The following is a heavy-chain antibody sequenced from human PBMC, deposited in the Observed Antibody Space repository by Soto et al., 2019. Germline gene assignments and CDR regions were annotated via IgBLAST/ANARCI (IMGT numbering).Heavy chain of an antibody. D-gene: IGHD2-15*01. Sequence: PSETLSLTCTFSCGSIINVYWSWIRQAPGKGLEWIGFIFNSGNAKYNPPLKSRVTISVDTSKNQFSLSLDSVTAADTAVYFCARAHAPTLPFDSWGQGTLVTVSS. CDR1: CGSIINVY. CDR3: ARAHAPTLPFDS. CDR2: IFNSGNA. J-gene: IGHJ4*01. V-gene: IGHV4-59*01.